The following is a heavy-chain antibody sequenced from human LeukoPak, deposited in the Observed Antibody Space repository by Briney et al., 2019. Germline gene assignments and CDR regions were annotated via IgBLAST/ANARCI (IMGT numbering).Heavy chain of an antibody. CDR2: IYPGDSDT. CDR3: ARRRGRYSGDAFDI. CDR1: GYRFTSYW. J-gene: IGHJ3*02. Sequence: GQSLKISCKGSGYRFTSYWIGWVRQMPGKGLEWMGFIYPGDSDTRYSPSFQGQVTISADKSMSTAYLQWSSLKASDTAMYYCARRRGRYSGDAFDIWGQGTMVTVSS. V-gene: IGHV5-51*01. D-gene: IGHD1-26*01.